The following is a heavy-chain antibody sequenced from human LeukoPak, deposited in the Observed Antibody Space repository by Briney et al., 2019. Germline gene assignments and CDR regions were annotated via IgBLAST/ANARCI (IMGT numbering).Heavy chain of an antibody. J-gene: IGHJ6*03. CDR1: GYSFTSYW. V-gene: IGHV5-51*01. CDR2: IYPGDSDT. D-gene: IGHD3-22*01. CDR3: ARFDDDSSSCYPDYYYMDV. Sequence: GESLKISCKGSGYSFTSYWIGWVRQMPGKGLEWMGMIYPGDSDTRYSPSFQGQVTISADKSISTAYLQWSSLKASDTAMYYCARFDDDSSSCYPDYYYMDVWCKGTTVTVFS.